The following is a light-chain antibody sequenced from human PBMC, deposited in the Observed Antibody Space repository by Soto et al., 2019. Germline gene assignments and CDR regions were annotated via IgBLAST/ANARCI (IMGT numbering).Light chain of an antibody. CDR3: QQRSKSPPKIS. CDR1: QSVSSN. V-gene: IGKV3-11*01. CDR2: DAS. J-gene: IGKJ5*01. Sequence: SLVTVSLKKEERATLSCRASQSVSSNLAWYQQKPGQPPRLLIYDASNRATGIPARFSGSGSGTDFTLTISSLESEDFAVNYCQQRSKSPPKISSGQRTRPDIK.